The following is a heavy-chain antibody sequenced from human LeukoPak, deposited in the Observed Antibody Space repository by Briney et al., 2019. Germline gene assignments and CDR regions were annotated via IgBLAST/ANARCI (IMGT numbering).Heavy chain of an antibody. D-gene: IGHD2-15*01. V-gene: IGHV3-74*01. CDR2: INSDGSST. CDR1: GFTFSSYW. J-gene: IGHJ4*02. CDR3: ARAEELRYCSGGSCLPPDY. Sequence: PGRSLRLSCAASGFTFSSYWMHWVRQAPGKGLVWVSRINSDGSSTSYADSVKGRFTISRDNAKNTLYLQMNSLRAEDTAVYYCARAEELRYCSGGSCLPPDYWGQGTLVIVSS.